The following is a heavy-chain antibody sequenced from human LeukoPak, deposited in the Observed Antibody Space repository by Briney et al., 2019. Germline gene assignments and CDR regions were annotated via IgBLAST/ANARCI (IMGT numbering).Heavy chain of an antibody. V-gene: IGHV3-23*01. Sequence: PGGSLRLSCAASGFTFRNSGMSWVRQPPGKGLEWVSGILDSGGITDYAESVKGRFTISRDNSKNTLYLHMNSLRAEDTAVYYCAKRRGLELLYYYYMDVWGKGTTVTVSS. CDR1: GFTFRNSG. CDR3: AKRRGLELLYYYYMDV. J-gene: IGHJ6*03. D-gene: IGHD1-7*01. CDR2: ILDSGGIT.